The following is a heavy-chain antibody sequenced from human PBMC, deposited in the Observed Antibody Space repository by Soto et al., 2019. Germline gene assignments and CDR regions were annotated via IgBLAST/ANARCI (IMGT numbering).Heavy chain of an antibody. V-gene: IGHV3-9*01. D-gene: IGHD1-20*01. J-gene: IGHJ4*02. CDR1: GFTFDDYA. CDR3: AKAGLTDYFDF. CDR2: ISWNGGSM. Sequence: LRLSCAASGFTFDDYAMHWVRQAPGKGLEWVSGISWNGGSMPYADSVKGRFTISRDNAKNSLYLQMNSLRPEDTALYYCAKAGLTDYFDFWGQGTLVTVSS.